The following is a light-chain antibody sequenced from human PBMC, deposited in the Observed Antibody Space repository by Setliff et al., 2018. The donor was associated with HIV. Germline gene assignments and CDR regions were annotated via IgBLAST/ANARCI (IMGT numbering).Light chain of an antibody. V-gene: IGLV2-14*01. CDR3: SSYTRDATVR. Sequence: QSALTQPASVSGSPGQSITVSCTGTSSDVGGYNYVSWYQYHPGKAPKLMIYEVNNRPSGVSDRFSGSKSGNTASLTISGLQAEDEGDYYCSSYTRDATVRFGGGTKVTVL. CDR2: EVN. CDR1: SSDVGGYNY. J-gene: IGLJ3*02.